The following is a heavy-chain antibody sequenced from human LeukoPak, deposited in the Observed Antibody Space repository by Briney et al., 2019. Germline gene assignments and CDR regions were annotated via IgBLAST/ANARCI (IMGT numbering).Heavy chain of an antibody. J-gene: IGHJ4*02. V-gene: IGHV4-39*01. CDR2: IHYSGST. CDR3: ARLWSTYCSGGSCSHQPNY. Sequence: SETLSLTCTVSGGSISSSSYYWGWIRQPPGKGLEWIGTIHYSGSTYYNPSLKSRVTISVRTSKNQFSLKLSSVTAADTAVYCARLWSTYCSGGSCSHQPNYWGQGTLVTVSS. CDR1: GGSISSSSYY. D-gene: IGHD2-15*01.